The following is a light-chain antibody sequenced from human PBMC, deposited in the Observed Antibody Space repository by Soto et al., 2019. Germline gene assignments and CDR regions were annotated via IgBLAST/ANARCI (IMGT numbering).Light chain of an antibody. CDR2: RAS. Sequence: EVVLTQSPGTLSLSPGERATLSCRASQSVSSSYLAWYQHKPGQAPRLLIYRASNRAAGIPDRFSGSGSGTDFTLTISRLEPEDFAVYYCQQSGTFGQGTKVDNK. J-gene: IGKJ1*01. V-gene: IGKV3-20*01. CDR3: QQSGT. CDR1: QSVSSSY.